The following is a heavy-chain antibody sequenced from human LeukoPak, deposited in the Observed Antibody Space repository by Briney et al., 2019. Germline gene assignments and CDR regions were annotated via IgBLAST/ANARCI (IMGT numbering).Heavy chain of an antibody. CDR3: AGLHCSNTGCYYFDY. Sequence: GGSLRLSCAASGFTFSSYEMIWVRRTPEKGLEWLSYIDRSGPTTSYIDSVKGRFTISRDNTKSSLYLQMSSLRAEDTAVYHCAGLHCSNTGCYYFDYWGQGTLVTVSS. J-gene: IGHJ4*02. V-gene: IGHV3-48*03. CDR1: GFTFSSYE. CDR2: IDRSGPTT. D-gene: IGHD2-2*01.